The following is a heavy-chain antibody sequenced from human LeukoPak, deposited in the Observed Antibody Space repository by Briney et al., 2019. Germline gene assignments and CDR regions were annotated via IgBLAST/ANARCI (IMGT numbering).Heavy chain of an antibody. CDR1: GGSISSYY. J-gene: IGHJ4*02. V-gene: IGHV4-59*08. CDR3: ARHWLYGDSYFDY. Sequence: SETLSLTCTVSGGSISSYYWSWIRQPPGKGLEWMGYIYYSGSTNYNPSLKSRVTIFVETSKNQCSLKLSSVTAADTAVYYCARHWLYGDSYFDYWGQGTLVTVSS. D-gene: IGHD4-17*01. CDR2: IYYSGST.